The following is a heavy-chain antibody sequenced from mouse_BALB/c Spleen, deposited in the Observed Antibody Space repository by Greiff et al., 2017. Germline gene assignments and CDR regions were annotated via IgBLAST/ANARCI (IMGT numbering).Heavy chain of an antibody. V-gene: IGHV1-80*01. CDR3: ASYGNFAY. CDR2: IYPGDGDT. CDR1: GYAFSSYW. J-gene: IGHJ3*01. D-gene: IGHD2-1*01. Sequence: VHLVESGAELVRPGSSVKISCKASGYAFSSYWMNWVKQRPGQGLEWIGQIYPGDGDTNYNGKFKGKATLTADKSSSTAYMQLSSLTSEDSAVYFCASYGNFAYWGQGTLVTVSA.